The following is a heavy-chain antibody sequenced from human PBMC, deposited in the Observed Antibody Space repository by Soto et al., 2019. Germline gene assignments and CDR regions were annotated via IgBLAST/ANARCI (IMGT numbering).Heavy chain of an antibody. V-gene: IGHV1-46*01. J-gene: IGHJ4*02. CDR1: GYTFASHY. CDR2: INPNGGNT. CDR3: GRDTSGLDY. Sequence: QVQLVQSGAEVKKPGASVKVSCHASGYTFASHYIHWVRQAPGQGLEWMGVINPNGGNTRYAQRFQDRLTLTTDTPTNTVYLDLSSLSSDDTAVYYCGRDTSGLDYWGQGTLVTVSS.